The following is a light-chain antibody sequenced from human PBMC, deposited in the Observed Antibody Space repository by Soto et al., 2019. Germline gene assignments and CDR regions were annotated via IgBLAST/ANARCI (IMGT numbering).Light chain of an antibody. Sequence: DIQLTQSPSSLSASVGDRVTITCRASQTISRNLNWYQQKPGEAPKLLMYVVSSLQGGVPSRFNCRESGKDYTLTISSLQPDDFETYYCQQSYSLPYTFGPGTKLEIK. J-gene: IGKJ2*01. CDR3: QQSYSLPYT. V-gene: IGKV1-39*01. CDR1: QTISRN. CDR2: VVS.